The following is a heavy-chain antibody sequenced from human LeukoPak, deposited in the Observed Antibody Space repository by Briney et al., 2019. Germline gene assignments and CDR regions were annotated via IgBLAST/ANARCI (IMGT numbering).Heavy chain of an antibody. D-gene: IGHD1-26*01. V-gene: IGHV3-30*04. CDR2: VANNEKTI. CDR1: GFTFTGHS. CDR3: ARERQGGATPFDY. J-gene: IGHJ4*02. Sequence: GGSLRLSCVASGFTFTGHSMHWVRQAPGKGLEWVAVVANNEKTIFYADSLKGRFTISRDNSKNTIYLQMNSLRDDDTAVYYCARERQGGATPFDYWGQGTLVTVSS.